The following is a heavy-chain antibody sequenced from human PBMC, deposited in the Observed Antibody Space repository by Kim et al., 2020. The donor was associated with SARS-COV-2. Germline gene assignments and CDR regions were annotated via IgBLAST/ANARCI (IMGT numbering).Heavy chain of an antibody. D-gene: IGHD3-3*01. V-gene: IGHV3-21*01. CDR2: ISSNSSYI. CDR1: GFTFSSYS. J-gene: IGHJ6*01. Sequence: GGSLRLSCAASGFTFSSYSMHWVRQAPGKGLEWVSCISSNSSYIYYADSVKGRFTISRDNAKNSLYLQMNSLRAEDTAVYYCARDRQFLDWLSLWYYYY. CDR3: ARDRQFLDWLSLWYYYY.